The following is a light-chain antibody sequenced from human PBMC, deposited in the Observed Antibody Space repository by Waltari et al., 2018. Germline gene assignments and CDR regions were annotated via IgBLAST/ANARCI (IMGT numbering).Light chain of an antibody. V-gene: IGKV4-1*01. CDR1: QSVLYSSNNKNY. CDR2: WES. J-gene: IGKJ4*01. Sequence: DIVMTQSPDSLAVSLGERATIHCKSSQSVLYSSNNKNYLAWYQQKPGPPPKLLIYWESTRESGVPDRFSGSGSGTDFTLTISSLQAEDVAVYYCQQYYSTPLTFGGGTKVEIK. CDR3: QQYYSTPLT.